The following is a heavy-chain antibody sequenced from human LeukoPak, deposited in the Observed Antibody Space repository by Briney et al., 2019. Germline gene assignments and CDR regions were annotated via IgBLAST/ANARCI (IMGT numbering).Heavy chain of an antibody. Sequence: GGSLRLSCAASGFTFSSYWMSWVRQAPGKGLEWVANIKQDGSEKYYVDSVKGRFTISRDNAKNSLYLQMNSLRAEDTAVYYCARSPVATIAVVDYWGQGTLVTVSS. CDR3: ARSPVATIAVVDY. CDR1: GFTFSSYW. D-gene: IGHD5-24*01. CDR2: IKQDGSEK. V-gene: IGHV3-7*01. J-gene: IGHJ4*02.